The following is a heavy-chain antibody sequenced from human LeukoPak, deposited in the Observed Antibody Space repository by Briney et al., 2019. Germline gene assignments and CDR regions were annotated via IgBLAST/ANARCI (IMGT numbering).Heavy chain of an antibody. V-gene: IGHV4-59*12. CDR2: IYDSGST. CDR3: ARVGAAGVDY. J-gene: IGHJ4*02. CDR1: GGSISSYY. Sequence: SETLSLTCTVSGGSISSYYWSWIRQPPGKGLEWIGYIYDSGSTNYNPSLKSRVTISVGTSKNQFSLKLSSVTAADTAVYYCARVGAAGVDYWGQGTLVTVSS. D-gene: IGHD1-26*01.